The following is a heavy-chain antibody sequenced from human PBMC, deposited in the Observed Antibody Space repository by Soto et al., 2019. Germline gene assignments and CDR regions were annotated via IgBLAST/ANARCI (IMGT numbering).Heavy chain of an antibody. CDR3: ARDANYDYVWGRYYFDY. CDR2: IWFDGSNK. D-gene: IGHD3-16*01. Sequence: GGSLRLSCAASGFTFSSYGTHWVRQAPGKGLEWVAVIWFDGSNKYYVDSVKGRFTISRDNSKNTLYLQMNSLRAEDTAVYNCARDANYDYVWGRYYFDYWGQGTLVTVSS. J-gene: IGHJ4*02. CDR1: GFTFSSYG. V-gene: IGHV3-33*01.